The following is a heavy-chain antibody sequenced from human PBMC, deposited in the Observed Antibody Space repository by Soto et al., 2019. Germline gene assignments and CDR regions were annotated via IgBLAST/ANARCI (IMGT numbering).Heavy chain of an antibody. CDR1: GFTFSNYN. V-gene: IGHV3-21*01. CDR2: ITSAGSYI. CDR3: ARGILGGVRIDYGMDV. D-gene: IGHD2-8*02. Sequence: EVQLVESGRGLVKPGGSLRLSCAASGFTFSNYNMNWVRQPPGKGLEWVSSITSAGSYIYYAESLKGRVTISRDNAKNSLFLQMNSLRAEDTALYFCARGILGGVRIDYGMDVWGQGTTVTVSS. J-gene: IGHJ6*02.